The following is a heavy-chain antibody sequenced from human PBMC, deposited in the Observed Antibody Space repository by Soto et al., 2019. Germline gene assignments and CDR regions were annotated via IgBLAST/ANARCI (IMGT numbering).Heavy chain of an antibody. CDR2: IYYSGST. V-gene: IGHV4-59*01. CDR1: GGSISRCY. D-gene: IGHD3-3*01. Sequence: PSETLSLTCTGSGGSISRCYWSWIRQPPGKGLEWIGYIYYSGSTNYNPSLKSRVTISVDTSKNQFSLKLSSVTAEDTAVYYCAREGKCDFWSGPIVYYSYDMDVWGQATAAT. J-gene: IGHJ6*01. CDR3: AREGKCDFWSGPIVYYSYDMDV.